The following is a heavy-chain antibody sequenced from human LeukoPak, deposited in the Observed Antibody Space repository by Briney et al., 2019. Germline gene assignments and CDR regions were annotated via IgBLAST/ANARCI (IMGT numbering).Heavy chain of an antibody. J-gene: IGHJ3*02. D-gene: IGHD1-1*01. V-gene: IGHV3-30-3*01. CDR1: GFTFSSYA. CDR2: ISYDGSNK. CDR3: ARDQDAIQLVAFDI. Sequence: GGSLRLSCAASGFTFSSYAMHWVRQAPGKGLEWVAVISYDGSNKYYAASVKGRFTISRDNSKNTLYLQMNSLRAEDTAVYYCARDQDAIQLVAFDIWGQGTMVTVSS.